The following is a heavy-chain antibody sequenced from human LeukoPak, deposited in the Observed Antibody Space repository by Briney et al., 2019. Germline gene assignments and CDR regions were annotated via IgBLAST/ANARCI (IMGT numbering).Heavy chain of an antibody. D-gene: IGHD3-3*01. V-gene: IGHV4-4*07. CDR2: IYTSGST. J-gene: IGHJ6*03. CDR3: AREGYDFWSGRKDYYYYYMDV. Sequence: PSETLSLTCTVSGGSISSYYWNWIRQPAGKGLEWIGGIYTSGSTNYNPSLKSRVTMSVDTSKNQFSLKLSSVTAADTAVYYCAREGYDFWSGRKDYYYYYMDVWGKGTPVTVSS. CDR1: GGSISSYY.